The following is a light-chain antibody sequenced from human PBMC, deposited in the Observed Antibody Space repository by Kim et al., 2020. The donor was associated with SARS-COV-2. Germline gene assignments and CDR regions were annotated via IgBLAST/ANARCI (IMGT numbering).Light chain of an antibody. CDR1: SSNIGNRYG. Sequence: PGQSGTSSRTGSSSNIGNRYGVHWCQQVTGRATKLHVYGNTNRPSGVPDRFSVSTSGTSVSLAITGLQAEDEADYYCQSYGSSHVIFGGGTQLTVL. CDR3: QSYGSSHVI. V-gene: IGLV1-40*01. J-gene: IGLJ2*01. CDR2: GNT.